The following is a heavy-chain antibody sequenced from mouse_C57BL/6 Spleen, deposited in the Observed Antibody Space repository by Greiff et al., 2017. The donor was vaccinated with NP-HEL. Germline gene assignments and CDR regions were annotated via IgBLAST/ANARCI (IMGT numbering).Heavy chain of an antibody. Sequence: VQLKESGPGLVKPSQSLSLTCSVTGYSITSGYYWNWIRQFPGNKLEWMGYISYDGSNNYNPSLKNRISITRDTSKNQFFLKLNSVTTEDTATYYCASSYYSNPGYFDVWGTGTTVTVSS. J-gene: IGHJ1*03. CDR3: ASSYYSNPGYFDV. CDR2: ISYDGSN. CDR1: GYSITSGYY. D-gene: IGHD2-5*01. V-gene: IGHV3-6*01.